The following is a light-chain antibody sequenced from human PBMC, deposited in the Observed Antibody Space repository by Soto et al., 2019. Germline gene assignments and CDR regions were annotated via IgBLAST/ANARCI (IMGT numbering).Light chain of an antibody. Sequence: QSVLTQPASVSGSPGQSITISCTGSNSDIGGYNSVSWYQQHPGKAPKLLIFGVTNRPSGVSDRFSGSKSGNTASLTISALQAEDEADYYCISYTSVTIVVFGGGTKLTVL. CDR3: ISYTSVTIVV. V-gene: IGLV2-14*01. J-gene: IGLJ2*01. CDR2: GVT. CDR1: NSDIGGYNS.